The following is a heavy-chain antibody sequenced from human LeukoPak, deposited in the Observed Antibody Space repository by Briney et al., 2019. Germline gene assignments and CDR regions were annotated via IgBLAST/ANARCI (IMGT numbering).Heavy chain of an antibody. CDR2: IKQDGSEK. D-gene: IGHD3-9*01. CDR1: GFTFSSYG. Sequence: GRSLRLSCAASGFTFSSYGMHWVRQAPGKGLEWLAIIKQDGSEKHYKGSVEGRFTISRDNAKNSLHLQMNSLRAEDTAVYYCAGGSGYLITSWGQGTLVTVSS. CDR3: AGGSGYLITS. V-gene: IGHV3-7*01. J-gene: IGHJ5*02.